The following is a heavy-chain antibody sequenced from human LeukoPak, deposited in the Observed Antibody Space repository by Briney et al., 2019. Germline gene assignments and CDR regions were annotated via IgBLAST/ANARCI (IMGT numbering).Heavy chain of an antibody. J-gene: IGHJ4*02. V-gene: IGHV3-21*01. CDR1: GFTFSSYS. D-gene: IGHD3-10*01. Sequence: PGGSLRLPCAASGFTFSSYSMNWVRQAPGKGLEWVSSISSSSSYIYYADSVKGRFTISRDNAKNPLYLQMNSLRAEDTAVYYCVRDLSGSYPDFDYWGQGTLVTVSS. CDR3: VRDLSGSYPDFDY. CDR2: ISSSSSYI.